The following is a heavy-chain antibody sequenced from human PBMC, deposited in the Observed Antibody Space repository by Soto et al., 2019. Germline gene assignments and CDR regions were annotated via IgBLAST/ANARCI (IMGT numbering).Heavy chain of an antibody. D-gene: IGHD4-17*01. CDR3: ARGQLDDYGEYGGDY. J-gene: IGHJ4*02. CDR2: ISSSKNTI. V-gene: IGHV3-48*02. CDR1: GFTFRSYS. Sequence: GGSLRLSCAAFGFTFRSYSMNSVRQAPGKGLEGISYISSSKNTIYYADPGKSQYNISRDNAKNSLYLQMNSLRDEDTAVYYCARGQLDDYGEYGGDYWGQGTLVTVSS.